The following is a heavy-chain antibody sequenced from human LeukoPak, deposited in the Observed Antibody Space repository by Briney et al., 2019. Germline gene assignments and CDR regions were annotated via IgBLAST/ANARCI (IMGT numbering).Heavy chain of an antibody. J-gene: IGHJ3*02. Sequence: SETLSLTCTVSGGSISSGDYYWSWIRQPPGKGLEWIGYIYYSGSTYYNPSLKSRVTISVDTSKNQFSLKLSSVTAADTAVYYCARDRGGYCSSTSCYTGGAFDIWGQGTMVTVSS. CDR2: IYYSGST. V-gene: IGHV4-30-4*08. D-gene: IGHD2-2*02. CDR1: GGSISSGDYY. CDR3: ARDRGGYCSSTSCYTGGAFDI.